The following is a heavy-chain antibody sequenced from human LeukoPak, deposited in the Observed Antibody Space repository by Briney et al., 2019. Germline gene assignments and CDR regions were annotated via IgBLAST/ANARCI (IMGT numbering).Heavy chain of an antibody. CDR2: IKQDGSEK. V-gene: IGHV3-7*01. Sequence: PGGSLRLSCAASGFTFSSYWMSWVRQAPGKGLEWVANIKQDGSEKNYVDSVKGRFTISRDNAKNSLYLQVNSLRAEDTAVYYCALYYDSSGCYYWGQGTLVTVSS. CDR3: ALYYDSSGCYY. CDR1: GFTFSSYW. D-gene: IGHD3-22*01. J-gene: IGHJ4*02.